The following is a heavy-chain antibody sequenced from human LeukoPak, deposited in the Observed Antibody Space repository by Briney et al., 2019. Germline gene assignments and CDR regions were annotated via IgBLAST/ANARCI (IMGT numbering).Heavy chain of an antibody. CDR3: ASNYYDSSGYYYGSYYFDY. J-gene: IGHJ4*02. Sequence: SVKVSCKASGGTFSSYAISWVRQAPGQGLEWMGRIMPILGIANYAQKFQGRVTITADKSTSTAYMELSSLRSEDTAVYYCASNYYDSSGYYYGSYYFDYWGQGTLVTVSS. D-gene: IGHD3-22*01. CDR1: GGTFSSYA. V-gene: IGHV1-69*04. CDR2: IMPILGIA.